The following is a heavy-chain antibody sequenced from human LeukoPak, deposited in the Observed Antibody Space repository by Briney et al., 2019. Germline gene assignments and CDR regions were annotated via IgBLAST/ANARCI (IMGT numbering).Heavy chain of an antibody. CDR2: IRTTAEGAKYA. D-gene: IGHD3-9*01. CDR1: GFSFTDYP. Sequence: GGSLRLSCATSGFSFTDYPMNWVRQAPGKGLEWISNIRTTAEGAKYAYYADSVKDRVTISRDDGKNTLYLHMNSLRDDDTAVYYCATDQRYAFDYWGQGILVTVSS. J-gene: IGHJ4*02. CDR3: ATDQRYAFDY. V-gene: IGHV3-48*02.